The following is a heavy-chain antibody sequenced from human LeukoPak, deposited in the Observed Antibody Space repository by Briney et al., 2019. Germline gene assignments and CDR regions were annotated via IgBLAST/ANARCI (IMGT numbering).Heavy chain of an antibody. J-gene: IGHJ5*02. CDR2: IYYSGST. CDR3: AREVAVAGRGWFDP. Sequence: SETLSLTCTVSGGSISSSSYYWGWIRQPPGKGLEWIGSIYYSGSTYYNPSLKSRVTISVDTSKNQFSLKLSSVTAADTAVYYCAREVAVAGRGWFDPWGQGTLVTASS. D-gene: IGHD6-19*01. V-gene: IGHV4-39*07. CDR1: GGSISSSSYY.